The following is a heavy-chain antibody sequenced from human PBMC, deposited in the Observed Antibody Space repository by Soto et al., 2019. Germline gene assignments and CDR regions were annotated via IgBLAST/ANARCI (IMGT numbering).Heavy chain of an antibody. J-gene: IGHJ4*02. D-gene: IGHD3-9*01. CDR2: VYYSGST. Sequence: SETLSLTCTVSGGSVSSSSYYWGWVRQPPGKGLEWIGSVYYSGSTYYNPSLESRVTISVDKSKNQFSLKLMSLSAADTAVYYCGRLAGLATISYYFDYWSQGALVTVSS. V-gene: IGHV4-39*01. CDR3: GRLAGLATISYYFDY. CDR1: GGSVSSSSYY.